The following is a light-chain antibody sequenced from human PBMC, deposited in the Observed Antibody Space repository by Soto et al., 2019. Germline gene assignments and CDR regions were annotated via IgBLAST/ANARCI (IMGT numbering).Light chain of an antibody. CDR2: DAS. V-gene: IGKV3-11*01. Sequence: EIVLTQSPATLSLSPGERATLSCRPSQSVRSYLACYQQKPGQPPRLLIYDASNRATGIPARFSGSGSGTDLTLTISSLEPEDFAVYYCQQRSNWPPYTFGQGTKLEIK. J-gene: IGKJ2*01. CDR3: QQRSNWPPYT. CDR1: QSVRSY.